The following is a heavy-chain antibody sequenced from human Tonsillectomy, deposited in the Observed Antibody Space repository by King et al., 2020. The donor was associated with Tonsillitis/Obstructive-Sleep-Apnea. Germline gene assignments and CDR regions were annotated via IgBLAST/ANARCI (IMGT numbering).Heavy chain of an antibody. J-gene: IGHJ4*02. CDR2: ISYDGSNK. CDR1: GFTFSSYA. D-gene: IGHD4-23*01. Sequence: VQLVESGGGVVQPGRSLRLSCAASGFTFSSYAMHWVRQAPGKGLEWVAVISYDGSNKYYADSVKGRFTISRDNSKNTLYLQMNSLTAEDTAVYYCARGGDYGGNFIFDYWGQGTLVTVSS. CDR3: ARGGDYGGNFIFDY. V-gene: IGHV3-30*04.